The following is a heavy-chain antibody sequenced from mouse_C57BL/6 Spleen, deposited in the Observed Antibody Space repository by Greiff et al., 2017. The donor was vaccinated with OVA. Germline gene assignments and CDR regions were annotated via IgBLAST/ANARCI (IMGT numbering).Heavy chain of an antibody. J-gene: IGHJ4*01. Sequence: QVQLKESGPELVKPGASVKISCKASGYAFSSYWMNWVKQRPGKGLEWIGRIYPGDGDTNYNGKLKGKATLTADKSSSTADVQLICLTSEDSAVYVCARSGLRYYAMDYWGQGTSVTVSA. V-gene: IGHV1-82*01. CDR3: ARSGLRYYAMDY. CDR1: GYAFSSYW. D-gene: IGHD2-12*01. CDR2: IYPGDGDT.